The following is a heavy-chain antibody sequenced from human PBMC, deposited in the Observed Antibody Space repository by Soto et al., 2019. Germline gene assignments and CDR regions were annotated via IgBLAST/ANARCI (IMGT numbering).Heavy chain of an antibody. V-gene: IGHV4-34*01. D-gene: IGHD6-13*01. Sequence: QVQLQQCGAGLLKPSATLSLTCAVYGGSFSGYYWSWIRQPPGQGLEWIGEINHSGSTNYNPSIKSRVTISVDTSKNQFYLKLSSVTAADTAVYYCARGSRSSWNFDYWGQGTLVTVSA. J-gene: IGHJ4*02. CDR3: ARGSRSSWNFDY. CDR2: INHSGST. CDR1: GGSFSGYY.